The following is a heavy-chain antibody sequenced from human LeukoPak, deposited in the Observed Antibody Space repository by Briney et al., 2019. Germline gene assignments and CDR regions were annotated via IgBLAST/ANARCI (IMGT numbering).Heavy chain of an antibody. D-gene: IGHD2-2*01. J-gene: IGHJ4*02. CDR1: GFTFSSYG. Sequence: GRSLRLSCAASGFTFSSYGMHWVRQAPGKGLEWVAVISYDGSNKYYADSVKGRFTISRDNSKNTLYLQMNSLRAEDTAVYYCAKLPRIVVVPAADWGQGTLVTVSS. CDR2: ISYDGSNK. V-gene: IGHV3-30*18. CDR3: AKLPRIVVVPAAD.